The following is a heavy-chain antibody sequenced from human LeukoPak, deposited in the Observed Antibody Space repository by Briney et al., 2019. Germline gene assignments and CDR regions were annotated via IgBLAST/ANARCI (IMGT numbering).Heavy chain of an antibody. V-gene: IGHV3-30*19. CDR3: ARVYNSYYFDY. Sequence: QPGRSLRLSCAASGFTFSSYGVHWVRQAPGKGLEWVTFISYDGTDKYYADSVKGRFTISRDKSKNTLYLQMNSLRADDTAIYYCARVYNSYYFDYWGQGTLVTVSS. D-gene: IGHD5-24*01. J-gene: IGHJ4*02. CDR1: GFTFSSYG. CDR2: ISYDGTDK.